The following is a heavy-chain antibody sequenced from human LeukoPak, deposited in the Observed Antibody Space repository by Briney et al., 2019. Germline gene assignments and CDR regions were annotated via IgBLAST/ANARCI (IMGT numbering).Heavy chain of an antibody. Sequence: ETPPPTCAVSGGAFWGYYWSWMRPAPPQGVGGVSSISSSSSYIYYADSVKGRFTISRDNAKNSLYLQMNSLRAEDTAVYYCARRQLSGGSSDYWGQGTLVTVSS. CDR3: ARRQLSGGSSDY. V-gene: IGHV3-21*01. CDR1: GGAFWGYY. CDR2: ISSSSSYI. J-gene: IGHJ4*02. D-gene: IGHD2-15*01.